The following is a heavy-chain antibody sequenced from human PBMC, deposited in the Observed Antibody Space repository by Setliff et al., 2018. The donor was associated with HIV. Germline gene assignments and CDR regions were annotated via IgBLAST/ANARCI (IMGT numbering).Heavy chain of an antibody. CDR2: INTVNGNT. CDR1: GYTFTRNA. V-gene: IGHV1-3*04. Sequence: GASVKVSCKASGYTFTRNAMHWVRQAPGQRLEWMGWINTVNGNTKYSQKFQGRVTITRDTSASTVYMELSSLRSGDTAVYYCARGKGVYYGSGLNWFDPWGQGTLVTVSS. D-gene: IGHD3-10*01. CDR3: ARGKGVYYGSGLNWFDP. J-gene: IGHJ5*02.